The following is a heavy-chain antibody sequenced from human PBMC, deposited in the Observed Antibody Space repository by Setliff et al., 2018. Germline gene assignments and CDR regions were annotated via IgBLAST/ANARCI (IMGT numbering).Heavy chain of an antibody. J-gene: IGHJ4*02. V-gene: IGHV4-38-2*01. CDR1: GFSISSGYY. CDR2: VYRSGNT. CDR3: ARRGSGSYYDGADFPSFDF. Sequence: PSETLSLTCGVSGFSISSGYYWGWIRQPPGKGLEWIGDVYRSGNTRFNPSLQSRLTLSVDMSANQFSLTLKSVTAADTAVYFCARRGSGSYYDGADFPSFDFWGQGAPVTVSS. D-gene: IGHD3-22*01.